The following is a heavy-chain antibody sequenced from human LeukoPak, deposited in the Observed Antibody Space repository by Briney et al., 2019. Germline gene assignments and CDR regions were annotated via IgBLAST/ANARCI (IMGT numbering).Heavy chain of an antibody. Sequence: PGGSLRLSCAASGFTFSSYSMNWVRQAPGKGLEWVSYISDTSSSIYYADSVKGRFTISRDNSKNTLYLQMNSLRAEDTAVYYCAKDPRLSSIAARGAFDIWGQGTMVTVSS. CDR2: ISDTSSSI. J-gene: IGHJ3*02. D-gene: IGHD6-6*01. CDR3: AKDPRLSSIAARGAFDI. CDR1: GFTFSSYS. V-gene: IGHV3-48*01.